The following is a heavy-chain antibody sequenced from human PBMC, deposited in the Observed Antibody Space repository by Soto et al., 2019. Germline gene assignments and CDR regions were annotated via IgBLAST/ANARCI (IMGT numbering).Heavy chain of an antibody. D-gene: IGHD4-17*01. CDR1: GGPISSFY. CDR2: IYYSGRT. CDR3: ATSDDYGDYGYYYYGMDI. Sequence: SETRSLTCTVSGGPISSFYWSWIRQPPGKGLEWIGHIYYSGRTNYKPSLKSRVTISVDTSKNQLSLKLTSVAAADTAVYYCATSDDYGDYGYYYYGMDIWGQGTTVTVSS. V-gene: IGHV4-59*01. J-gene: IGHJ6*02.